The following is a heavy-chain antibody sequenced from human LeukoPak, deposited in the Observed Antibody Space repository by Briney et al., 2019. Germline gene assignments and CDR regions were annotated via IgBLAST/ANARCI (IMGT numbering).Heavy chain of an antibody. J-gene: IGHJ3*02. V-gene: IGHV1-18*01. CDR3: ARDSGDYSKEYEGFDT. D-gene: IGHD4-11*01. Sequence: ASVKVSCKASGYTFTTYGISWVRQAPGQGLEWMGWISGYNGNTNYAQKLQGRVTMTTDTSTSTAYMEMRSLRSDDTAVYYCARDSGDYSKEYEGFDTWGQGTMVTVSS. CDR1: GYTFTTYG. CDR2: ISGYNGNT.